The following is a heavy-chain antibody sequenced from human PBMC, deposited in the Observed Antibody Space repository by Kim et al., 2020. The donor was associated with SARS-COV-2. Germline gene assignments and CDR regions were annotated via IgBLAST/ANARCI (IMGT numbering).Heavy chain of an antibody. D-gene: IGHD2-15*01. CDR3: AKDGRYCSGGSCYPEGIDY. CDR2: ISYDGSNK. Sequence: GGSLRLSCAASGFTFSSYGMHWIRQAPGKGLEWVAVISYDGSNKYYADSVKGRFTISRDNSKNTLYLQMNSLRAEDTAVYYCAKDGRYCSGGSCYPEGIDYWGQGTLVTVSS. V-gene: IGHV3-30*18. J-gene: IGHJ4*02. CDR1: GFTFSSYG.